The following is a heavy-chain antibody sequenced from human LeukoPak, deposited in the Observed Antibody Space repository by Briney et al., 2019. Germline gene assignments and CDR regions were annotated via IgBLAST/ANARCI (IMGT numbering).Heavy chain of an antibody. V-gene: IGHV4-30-4*01. J-gene: IGHJ5*02. CDR3: ARVNYDSSGYSST. Sequence: SETLSLTCTVSGGSISSGDCYWSWIRQPPGKGLEWIGYIYYSGSTYYNPSLKSRVTISVDTSKNQFSLKLSSVTAADTAVYYCARVNYDSSGYSSTWGQGTLVTVSS. CDR2: IYYSGST. CDR1: GGSISSGDCY. D-gene: IGHD3-22*01.